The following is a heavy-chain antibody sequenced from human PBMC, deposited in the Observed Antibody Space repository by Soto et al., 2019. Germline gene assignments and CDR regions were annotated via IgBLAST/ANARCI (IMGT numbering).Heavy chain of an antibody. CDR1: GGTFSSYT. J-gene: IGHJ4*02. D-gene: IGHD6-13*01. Sequence: ASVKVSCKASGGTFSSYTISWVRQAPGQGLEWMGRIIPILGIANYAQKFQGRVTITADKSTSTAYMELSSLRSEDTAVYYCARDGSSSWYKGGYFDYWGQGTLVTVSS. V-gene: IGHV1-69*04. CDR3: ARDGSSSWYKGGYFDY. CDR2: IIPILGIA.